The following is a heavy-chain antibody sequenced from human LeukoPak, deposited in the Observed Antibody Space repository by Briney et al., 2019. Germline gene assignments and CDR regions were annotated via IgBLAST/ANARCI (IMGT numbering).Heavy chain of an antibody. Sequence: PSETLSLTCTVSGGSISSSSYYWGWIRQPPGKGLEWIGSIYYSGSTYYNPSLKSRVTISVDTSKNQFSLKLSSVTAADTAVYYCASVKSGYSYGLSMWFDPWGQGTLVTVSS. V-gene: IGHV4-39*07. CDR2: IYYSGST. J-gene: IGHJ5*02. CDR3: ASVKSGYSYGLSMWFDP. CDR1: GGSISSSSYY. D-gene: IGHD5-18*01.